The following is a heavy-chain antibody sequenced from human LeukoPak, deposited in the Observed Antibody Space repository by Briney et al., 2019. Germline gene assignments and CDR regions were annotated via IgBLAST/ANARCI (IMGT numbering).Heavy chain of an antibody. Sequence: PSETLSLTCTVSGGSIGSYYWSWIRQPPGKGLEWIGHIDYSGRTNYNPSLKSRVTISVDTSKNQFSLKLSSVTAADTAVYYCAGMRITTPTVRTLDYWGQGTLVTVSS. CDR1: GGSIGSYY. V-gene: IGHV4-59*12. CDR2: IDYSGRT. D-gene: IGHD1-14*01. J-gene: IGHJ4*02. CDR3: AGMRITTPTVRTLDY.